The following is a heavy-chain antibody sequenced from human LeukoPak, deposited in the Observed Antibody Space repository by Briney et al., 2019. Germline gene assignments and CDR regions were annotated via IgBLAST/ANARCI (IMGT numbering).Heavy chain of an antibody. CDR1: DGSITTDDYF. CDR2: ISHRGRT. D-gene: IGHD3-22*01. CDR3: ARVNQEDYYDSSGYYSPFDF. J-gene: IGHJ4*02. V-gene: IGHV4-30-2*01. Sequence: SQTLSLTCTVSDGSITTDDYFWSWIRQPPGKGLEWIGYISHRGRTYSNPSLESRLTMSVDRSQNQFFLKLSSVTAADTAVYYCARVNQEDYYDSSGYYSPFDFWGQGTLVTVSS.